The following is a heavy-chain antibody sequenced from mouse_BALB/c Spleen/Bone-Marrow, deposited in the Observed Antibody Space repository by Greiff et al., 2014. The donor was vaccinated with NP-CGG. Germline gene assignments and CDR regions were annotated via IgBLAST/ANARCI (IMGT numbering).Heavy chain of an antibody. J-gene: IGHJ1*01. CDR1: GFSLTDYV. D-gene: IGHD2-1*01. CDR2: IWGGRST. CDR3: AKRYGNSDWYFDV. V-gene: IGHV2-6-5*01. Sequence: VQLQQSGPGLVAPSQSLSITCTVSGFSLTDYVISWIRQPPGKGLEWLGIIWGGRSTYYNPALKSRLTNSTDNSRNQVFLKMNSLQTDDSAMYYCAKRYGNSDWYFDVWGAGTTVAVSS.